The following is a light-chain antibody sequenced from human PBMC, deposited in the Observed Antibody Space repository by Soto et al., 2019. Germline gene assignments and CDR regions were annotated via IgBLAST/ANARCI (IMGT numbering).Light chain of an antibody. CDR1: QSISSW. J-gene: IGKJ1*01. CDR3: QQYNTYPWT. Sequence: DIQMTQSPSTLPASVGDRVTITCRASQSISSWLAWYQQNPGKAPNLLIYKASSLQSGVPSRFSGSGSGTDFTLTISSLQPDDFATYYCQQYNTYPWTFGQGTKV. V-gene: IGKV1-5*03. CDR2: KAS.